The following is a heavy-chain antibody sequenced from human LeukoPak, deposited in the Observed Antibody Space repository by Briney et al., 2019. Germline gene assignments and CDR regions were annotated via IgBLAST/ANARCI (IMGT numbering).Heavy chain of an antibody. J-gene: IGHJ4*02. D-gene: IGHD6-19*01. CDR1: GFSFSSYS. CDR3: ARDYGSGWYY. V-gene: IGHV3-21*01. CDR2: ISSSSSYI. Sequence: PGGSLRLSCAASGFSFSSYSMNWVRHAPGKGLEWVSSISSSSSYIYYADSVKGRFTISRDNAKNPLYLQMNSLRAEDTAVYYCARDYGSGWYYWGQGTLVIVSS.